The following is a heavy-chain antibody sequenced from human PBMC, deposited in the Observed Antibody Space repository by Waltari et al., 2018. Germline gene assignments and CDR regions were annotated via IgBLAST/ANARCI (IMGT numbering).Heavy chain of an antibody. V-gene: IGHV1-18*01. CDR2: ISAYNGNT. CDR1: GSTFTSYG. J-gene: IGHJ4*02. CDR3: ARSQAWELRDLYYFDY. D-gene: IGHD1-26*01. Sequence: QVQLVQSGAEVKKPGASVKVSCKSSGSTFTSYGISWVRQAPGQGLEWMGWISAYNGNTNYAQKLQGRVTMTTDTSTSTAYMELRSLRSDDTAVYYWARSQAWELRDLYYFDYWGQGTLVTVSS.